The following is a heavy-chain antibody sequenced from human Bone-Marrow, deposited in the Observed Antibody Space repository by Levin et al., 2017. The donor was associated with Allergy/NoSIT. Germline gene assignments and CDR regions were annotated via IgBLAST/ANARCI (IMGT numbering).Heavy chain of an antibody. J-gene: IGHJ4*02. CDR3: ARRVREVERQGTYDSSGYYYVDY. CDR2: IYPGDSDT. D-gene: IGHD3-22*01. CDR1: GYSFTSYW. Sequence: GGSLRLSCKGSGYSFTSYWIGWVRQMPGKGLEWMGIIYPGDSDTRYSPSFQGQVTISADKSISTAYLQWSSLKASDTAMYYCARRVREVERQGTYDSSGYYYVDYWGQGTLVTVSS. V-gene: IGHV5-51*01.